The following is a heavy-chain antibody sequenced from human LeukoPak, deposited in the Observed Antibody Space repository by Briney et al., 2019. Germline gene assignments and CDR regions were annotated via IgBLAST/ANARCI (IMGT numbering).Heavy chain of an antibody. Sequence: SETLSLTCTVSGGSISSSSYYWGWIRQPPGKGLEWIGSIYYSGGTYYNPSLKSRVTISVDTSKNQFSLKLSSVTAADTAVYYCARTPPSSTSPPWDYWGQGTLVTVSS. D-gene: IGHD2-2*01. V-gene: IGHV4-39*07. CDR1: GGSISSSSYY. CDR2: IYYSGGT. CDR3: ARTPPSSTSPPWDY. J-gene: IGHJ4*02.